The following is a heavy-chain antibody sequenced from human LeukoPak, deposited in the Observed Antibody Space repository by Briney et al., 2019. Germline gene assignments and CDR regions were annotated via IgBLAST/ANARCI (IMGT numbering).Heavy chain of an antibody. V-gene: IGHV4-34*01. D-gene: IGHD6-13*01. CDR2: INHSGST. CDR1: GGSFGGYY. J-gene: IGHJ4*02. CDR3: ARGRKELVPDY. Sequence: SETLSLTCAVYGGSFGGYYWSWIRQPPGKGLEWIGEINHSGSTNYNPSLKSRVTISVDTSKNQLSLKLSSVTAADTAVYYCARGRKELVPDYWGQGTLVTVSS.